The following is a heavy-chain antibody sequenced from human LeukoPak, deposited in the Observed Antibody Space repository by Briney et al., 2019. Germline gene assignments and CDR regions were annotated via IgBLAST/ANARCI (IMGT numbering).Heavy chain of an antibody. CDR1: GFTFSTYW. CDR2: IKQDGSDK. CDR3: ASVQKLRF. J-gene: IGHJ4*02. D-gene: IGHD6-13*01. Sequence: PGGSLRLSCVASGFTFSTYWMSRVRQAPGKGLEWVANIKQDGSDKYYVDSVKGRFTISRDNAKNSLYLQMNSLRAEDTAVHYCASVQKLRFWGQGTLVTVSS. V-gene: IGHV3-7*01.